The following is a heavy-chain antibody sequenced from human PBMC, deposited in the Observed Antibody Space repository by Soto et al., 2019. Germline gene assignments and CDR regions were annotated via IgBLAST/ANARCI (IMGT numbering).Heavy chain of an antibody. V-gene: IGHV1-18*01. CDR2: ISAYNGNT. D-gene: IGHD2-15*01. CDR3: ARGIVVVVAATSRLDYYGMDV. CDR1: GYAFTSYG. J-gene: IGHJ6*02. Sequence: EASVEVSCKASGYAFTSYGISWVRQAPGKGLEWMGWISAYNGNTNYAQKLQGRVTMTTDTSTSTAYMELRSLRSDDTAVYYCARGIVVVVAATSRLDYYGMDVWGQGTTVTVSS.